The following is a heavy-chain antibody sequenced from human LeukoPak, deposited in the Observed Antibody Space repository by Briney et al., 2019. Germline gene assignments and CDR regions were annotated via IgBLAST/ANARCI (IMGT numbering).Heavy chain of an antibody. D-gene: IGHD1-26*01. CDR3: ATIVGSSTDY. CDR1: GFTFSSYS. CDR2: ISSSSSYI. J-gene: IGHJ4*02. Sequence: GGSLRLSCAASGFTFSSYSMNWVRQAPGKGLEWVSSISSSSSYIYYADSVKGRFTISRDNAKNSLYLQVNSLRAEDTAVYYCATIVGSSTDYWGQGTLVTVSS. V-gene: IGHV3-21*01.